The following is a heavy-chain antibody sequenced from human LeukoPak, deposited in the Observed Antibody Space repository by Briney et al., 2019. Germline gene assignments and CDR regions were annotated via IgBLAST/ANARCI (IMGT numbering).Heavy chain of an antibody. CDR1: GFTFSSYA. D-gene: IGHD3-22*01. CDR2: ISGSSGNT. CDR3: AKDFDSYYDSTGYGASFSY. V-gene: IGHV3-23*01. J-gene: IGHJ4*02. Sequence: GGSLRLSCAASGFTFSSYAMSWVRQAPGKGLEWVSAISGSSGNTYSADSVKGRFTISRDNSKNTLYLQMNNLRAEDTALYYCAKDFDSYYDSTGYGASFSYWGQGTLVTVSS.